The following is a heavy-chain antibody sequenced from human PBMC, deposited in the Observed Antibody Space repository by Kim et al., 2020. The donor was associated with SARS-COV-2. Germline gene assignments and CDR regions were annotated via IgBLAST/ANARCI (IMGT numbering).Heavy chain of an antibody. V-gene: IGHV4-39*01. Sequence: SETLSLTCTVSGGSISSSSYYWGWIRQPPGKGLEWIGSIYYSGSTYYNPSLKSRVTISVDTSKIQFSLKLSSVTAADTAVYYCARHWGYSGYDDDYWGQGTLVTVSS. CDR1: GGSISSSSYY. D-gene: IGHD5-12*01. CDR3: ARHWGYSGYDDDY. CDR2: IYYSGST. J-gene: IGHJ4*02.